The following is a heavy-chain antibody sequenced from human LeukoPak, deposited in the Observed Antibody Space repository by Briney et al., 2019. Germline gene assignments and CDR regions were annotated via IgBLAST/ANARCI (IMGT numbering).Heavy chain of an antibody. CDR2: MNANSGNT. CDR1: GYTFTSYD. J-gene: IGHJ5*02. CDR3: VRACSGGTCMNWFDP. Sequence: ASVKVSCKASGYTFTSYDINWVRQATGQGLEWMGWMNANSGNTGYAQKFQGRVTMTRDTSISTAYMELNTLKYEDTAMYYCVRACSGGTCMNWFDPWGQGTLVIVSS. V-gene: IGHV1-8*01. D-gene: IGHD2-15*01.